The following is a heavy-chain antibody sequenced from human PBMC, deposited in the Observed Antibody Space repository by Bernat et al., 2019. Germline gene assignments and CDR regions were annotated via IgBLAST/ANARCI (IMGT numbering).Heavy chain of an antibody. J-gene: IGHJ4*02. CDR2: IKQDGSEK. Sequence: VQLVESGGGVVQPGRSLRLSCAASGFTFSSYGMSWVRQAPGKGLEWVANIKQDGSEKYYVDSVKGRFTISRDNAKNSLYLQMNSLRAEDTAAYYCASTPRSEPDYWGQGTLVTVSS. V-gene: IGHV3-7*03. CDR3: ASTPRSEPDY. CDR1: GFTFSSYG. D-gene: IGHD2-15*01.